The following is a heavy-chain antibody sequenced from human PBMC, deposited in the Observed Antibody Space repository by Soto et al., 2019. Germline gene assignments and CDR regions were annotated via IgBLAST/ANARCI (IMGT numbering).Heavy chain of an antibody. V-gene: IGHV4-31*03. Sequence: SETLSLTCPVSVVSSLRCGHYWTGILQRPGKGLEFIGNIFYTGRTYYNPSLRSRVTISLDNSKNHFSLSLTSVTAADTALYYCARDFGSGLSWFDPWGQGTQVTVSS. J-gene: IGHJ5*02. CDR1: VVSSLRCGHY. D-gene: IGHD3-10*01. CDR2: IFYTGRT. CDR3: ARDFGSGLSWFDP.